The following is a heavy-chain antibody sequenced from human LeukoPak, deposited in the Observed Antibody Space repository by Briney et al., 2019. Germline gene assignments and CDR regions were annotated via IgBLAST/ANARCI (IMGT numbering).Heavy chain of an antibody. J-gene: IGHJ4*02. CDR2: ISASGGST. CDR1: GYTFSSYD. CDR3: AKDKGPVFYGSGSQDY. V-gene: IGHV3-23*01. D-gene: IGHD3-10*01. Sequence: PGGSLRLSCAASGYTFSSYDMSWVRQAPGKGLEWVTAISASGGSTYYADSLKGRFTISRDISKNTLYLQVNNLSAEDTAVYYCAKDKGPVFYGSGSQDYWGQGALVTVSS.